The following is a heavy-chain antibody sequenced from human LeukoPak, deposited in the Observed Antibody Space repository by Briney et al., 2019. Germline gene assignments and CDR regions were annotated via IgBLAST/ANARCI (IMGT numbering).Heavy chain of an antibody. CDR2: MNPNSGNT. CDR1: GYTFTSYD. D-gene: IGHD6-13*01. CDR3: ATRGAMAAAGPDYYMDV. Sequence: ASVKVSCKASGYTFTSYDINWVRQATGQGLEWMGWMNPNSGNTGYAQKFQGRVTMTRNTSISTANMELSSLRSEDTAVYYCATRGAMAAAGPDYYMDVWGRGTTVTVSS. J-gene: IGHJ6*03. V-gene: IGHV1-8*01.